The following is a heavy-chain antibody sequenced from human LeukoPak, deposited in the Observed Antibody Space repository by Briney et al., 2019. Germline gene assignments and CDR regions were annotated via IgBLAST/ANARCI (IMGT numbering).Heavy chain of an antibody. Sequence: GGSLRLSCAASGFTFSSYSMNWVRQAPGKGLEWVSYISSSSSTIYYADSVKGRFTISRDNAKNSLYLQMNSLRAEDTAVYYCARDRVTYSSSWYIHWGQGTLVTVSS. J-gene: IGHJ4*02. CDR1: GFTFSSYS. D-gene: IGHD6-13*01. CDR3: ARDRVTYSSSWYIH. CDR2: ISSSSSTI. V-gene: IGHV3-48*04.